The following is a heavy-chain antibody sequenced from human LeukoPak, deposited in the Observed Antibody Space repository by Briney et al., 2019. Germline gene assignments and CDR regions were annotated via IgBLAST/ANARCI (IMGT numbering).Heavy chain of an antibody. V-gene: IGHV3-7*01. CDR2: IKGDGNQK. CDR1: GFTFSNSW. CDR3: MTNCGGDC. D-gene: IGHD2-8*01. Sequence: PGRSLRLSCAASGFTFSNSWMNWVRQAPGKGLEWLANIKGDGNQKNYMDSVKGRFIISRDNAKNLLYLQMNSLKAEDTAVYYCMTNCGGDCWGQGTLVTVSS. J-gene: IGHJ4*02.